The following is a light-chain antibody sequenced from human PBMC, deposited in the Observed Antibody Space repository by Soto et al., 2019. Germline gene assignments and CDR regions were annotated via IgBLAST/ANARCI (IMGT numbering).Light chain of an antibody. J-gene: IGLJ1*01. CDR3: AAVDDRLRGHV. Sequence: QSVLTQPPSASGTPGQRVTISGSGSSSNLGSNFVYWYQQLPGTAPKLLIYSNNQRPSGVPDRFSVSKSGTSACLALSGLRPEDEADYYCAAVDDRLRGHVFGTGTKLTVL. CDR2: SNN. CDR1: SSNLGSNF. V-gene: IGLV1-47*02.